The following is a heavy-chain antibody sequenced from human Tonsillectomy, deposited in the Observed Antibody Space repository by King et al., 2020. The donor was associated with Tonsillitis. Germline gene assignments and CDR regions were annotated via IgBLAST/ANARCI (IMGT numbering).Heavy chain of an antibody. CDR2: ISYDGSNK. D-gene: IGHD1-26*01. CDR1: GFTFSDYD. V-gene: IGHV3-33*05. J-gene: IGHJ4*02. CDR3: ARDPEWEPHDYFDY. Sequence: VQLVESGGGVVQPGRSRGLSCAASGFTFSDYDMHWVRQAPGKGLEWVAVISYDGSNKYSADSVKGRFTISRDISKNTLYLQMNSLRAEDTAVYYCARDPEWEPHDYFDYWGQGTLVTVSS.